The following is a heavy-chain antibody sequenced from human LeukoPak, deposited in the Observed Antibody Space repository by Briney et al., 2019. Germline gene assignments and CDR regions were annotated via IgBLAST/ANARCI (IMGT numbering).Heavy chain of an antibody. CDR1: GFTFSSYG. D-gene: IGHD6-19*01. J-gene: IGHJ4*02. Sequence: PGGSVRLSCAASGFTFSSYGLNWVRQAPGEGLEWISYVSPSSTTIYYADSVKGRFTISRDNAKNSLYLQMNSLRAEDTAVYYCAREHTPYGSGCTAAYWGQGTLVTVSS. CDR3: AREHTPYGSGCTAAY. V-gene: IGHV3-48*01. CDR2: VSPSSTTI.